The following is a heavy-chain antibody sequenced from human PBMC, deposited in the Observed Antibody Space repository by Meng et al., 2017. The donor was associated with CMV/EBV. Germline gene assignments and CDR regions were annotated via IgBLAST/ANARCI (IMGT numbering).Heavy chain of an antibody. CDR3: AKTAGGARMHWVPGWYFDY. Sequence: GGSLRLSCAASGFTFSSYAMSWVRQAPGKGLEWVSVIYSGGSSTYYADSVKGRFTISRDNSKNTLYLQMNSLRAEDTAVYYCAKTAGGARMHWVPGWYFDYWGQGTLVTVSS. J-gene: IGHJ4*02. V-gene: IGHV3-23*03. CDR1: GFTFSSYA. D-gene: IGHD3-16*01. CDR2: IYSGGSST.